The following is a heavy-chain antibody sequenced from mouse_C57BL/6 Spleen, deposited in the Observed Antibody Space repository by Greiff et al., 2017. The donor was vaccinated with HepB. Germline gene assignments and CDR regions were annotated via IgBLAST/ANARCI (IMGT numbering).Heavy chain of an antibody. V-gene: IGHV5-6*01. CDR3: ARHEGWAMITTTAAWFAY. J-gene: IGHJ3*01. D-gene: IGHD2-4*01. Sequence: EVKLQESGGDLVKPGGSLKLSCAASGFTFSSYGMSWVRQTPDKRLEWVATISSGGSYTYYPDSVKGRFTISRDNAKNTLYLQMSSLKSEDTAMYYCARHEGWAMITTTAAWFAYWGQGTLVTVSA. CDR2: ISSGGSYT. CDR1: GFTFSSYG.